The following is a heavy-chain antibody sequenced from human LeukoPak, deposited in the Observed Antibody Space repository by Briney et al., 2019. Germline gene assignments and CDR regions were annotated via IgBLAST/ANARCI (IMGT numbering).Heavy chain of an antibody. J-gene: IGHJ4*02. D-gene: IGHD3-22*01. CDR2: ISYDGSDK. Sequence: PGGSLRLSCAASGFTFSRDGMQWVRQAPGKGVEWVATISYDGSDKWYGDSVKGRFTISRDNSQNSLYLQMNSLRAEDTAVYYCAKDGLSGSAQRYYFDYWGQGTLVTVSS. CDR1: GFTFSRDG. V-gene: IGHV3-30*18. CDR3: AKDGLSGSAQRYYFDY.